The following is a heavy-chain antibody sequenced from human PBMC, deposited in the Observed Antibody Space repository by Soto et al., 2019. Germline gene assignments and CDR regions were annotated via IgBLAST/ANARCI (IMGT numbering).Heavy chain of an antibody. CDR1: GFSLRTYG. D-gene: IGHD6-19*01. J-gene: IGHJ5*02. CDR3: ARDVVTAVAGSVNWFDP. V-gene: IGHV3-33*01. CDR2: IWYDGTKK. Sequence: QVQLVESGGGVVQSGRSLTLSCAASGFSLRTYGMQWLRRAPGKGLEWVAFIWYDGTKKFYANSGKGRSTISKDNSNNILYLQMRGLRAEDTAVYYCARDVVTAVAGSVNWFDPWGQGTLVTVSS.